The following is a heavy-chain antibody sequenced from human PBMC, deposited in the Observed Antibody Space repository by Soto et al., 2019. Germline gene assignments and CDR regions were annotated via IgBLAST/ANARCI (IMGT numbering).Heavy chain of an antibody. V-gene: IGHV4-59*01. CDR1: GGSISSYY. CDR3: AGTTYDFWSGYYYYYGMDV. D-gene: IGHD3-3*01. CDR2: IYYSGST. Sequence: SETLSLTCTGSGGSISSYYWSWIRQPPGKGLEWIGYIYYSGSTNYNPSLKSRVTISVDTSKNQFSLKLSSVTAADTAVYYCAGTTYDFWSGYYYYYGMDVWGQGTTVTVSS. J-gene: IGHJ6*02.